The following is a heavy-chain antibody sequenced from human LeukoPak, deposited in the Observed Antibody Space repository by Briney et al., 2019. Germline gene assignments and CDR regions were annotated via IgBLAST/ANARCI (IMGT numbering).Heavy chain of an antibody. D-gene: IGHD3-3*02. CDR2: INPNSGVT. V-gene: IGHV1-2*02. CDR3: ARDRQISRDY. Sequence: ASVKVSCKASGYTFIGYYMHWVRQAPGQGLEWMGWINPNSGVTNYAQKFQGRVTMTRDTSISTAYMELSRLRSDDTAVYYCARDRQISRDYWGQGTLVTVSS. J-gene: IGHJ4*02. CDR1: GYTFIGYY.